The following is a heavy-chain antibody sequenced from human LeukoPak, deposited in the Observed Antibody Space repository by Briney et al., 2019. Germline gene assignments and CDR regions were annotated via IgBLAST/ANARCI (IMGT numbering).Heavy chain of an antibody. Sequence: GGSLRLSCAASGFSVSNNYMTWVRQAPGKGLEWVSVIYSGGDTYYADSVKGRFTISRDNSKNTVYLQMNSLRAEDTAVYYCMDMGAGWGQGTLVTVSS. CDR1: GFSVSNNY. CDR2: IYSGGDT. CDR3: MDMGAG. D-gene: IGHD2-2*03. J-gene: IGHJ4*02. V-gene: IGHV3-66*02.